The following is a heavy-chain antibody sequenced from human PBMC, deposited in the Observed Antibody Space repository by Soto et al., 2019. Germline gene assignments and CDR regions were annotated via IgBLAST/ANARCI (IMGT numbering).Heavy chain of an antibody. CDR1: GFRFNDYY. CDR2: ISSGSSTI. CDR3: ATSSGALAASFPYYFDY. Sequence: GGSLRLSCAAAGFRFNDYYMTWIRQAPGKGLEWVSYISSGSSTIYYAHSVKGRFTISRDNAKNSLYLQMNSLRAEDTAVYYCATSSGALAASFPYYFDYWGQGTLVTVSS. J-gene: IGHJ4*02. D-gene: IGHD6-25*01. V-gene: IGHV3-11*01.